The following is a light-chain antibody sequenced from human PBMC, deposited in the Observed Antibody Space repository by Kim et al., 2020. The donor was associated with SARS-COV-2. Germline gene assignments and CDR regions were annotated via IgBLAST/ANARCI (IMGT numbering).Light chain of an antibody. V-gene: IGLV2-23*02. CDR2: EVS. Sequence: GQSITISCTGTSSDVGSYNLVSWYQQHPGKAPKLMIYEVSKRPSGVSNRFSGSKSGNTASLPISGLHAEDEADYYCCSYAGSSTWVFGGGTKLTVL. CDR3: CSYAGSSTWV. J-gene: IGLJ3*02. CDR1: SSDVGSYNL.